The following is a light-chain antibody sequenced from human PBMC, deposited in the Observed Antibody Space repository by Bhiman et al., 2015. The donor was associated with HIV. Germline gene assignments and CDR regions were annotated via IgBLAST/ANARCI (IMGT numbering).Light chain of an antibody. CDR2: YDS. J-gene: IGLJ2*01. CDR1: NIGSKN. Sequence: SYELTQPPSVSVAPGQTARITCGGNNIGSKNVHWYQQKPGQAPVLVIYYDSDRPSGIPERFSGSNSGNTATLTISRVEAGDEADYYCQVWHSSSDHVVFGGGTKLTVL. CDR3: QVWHSSSDHVV. V-gene: IGLV3-21*04.